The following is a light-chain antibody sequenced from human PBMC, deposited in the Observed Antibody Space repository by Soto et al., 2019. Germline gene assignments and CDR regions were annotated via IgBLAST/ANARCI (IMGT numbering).Light chain of an antibody. CDR3: QQSYNSPPT. CDR1: QTITTY. V-gene: IGKV1-39*01. J-gene: IGKJ2*01. Sequence: DLQMTQSPSSLSASVGDRVTITCRASQTITTYLNWYQHKSGQAPKLLISTTSNLEGGVPSRFSGTGSGTHFTLRISSLQREDFATYFCQQSYNSPPTFGQGTKLEF. CDR2: TTS.